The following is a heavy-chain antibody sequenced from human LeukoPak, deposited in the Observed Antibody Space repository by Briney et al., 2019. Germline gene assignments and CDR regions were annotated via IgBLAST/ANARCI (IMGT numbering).Heavy chain of an antibody. CDR3: ARKRYDILTGGGAFEI. CDR1: GFTVSSNY. Sequence: GGSLRLSCAASGFTVSSNYMSWVRQAPGKGLEWVSVIYSGGSTYYADSVKGRFTISRDNSKNTLYLQMNSLRAEDTAVYYCARKRYDILTGGGAFEIWGQGTMVTVSS. D-gene: IGHD3-9*01. V-gene: IGHV3-53*01. CDR2: IYSGGST. J-gene: IGHJ3*02.